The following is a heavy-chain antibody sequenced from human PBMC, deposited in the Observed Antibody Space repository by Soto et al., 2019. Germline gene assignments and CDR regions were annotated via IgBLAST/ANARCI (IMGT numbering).Heavy chain of an antibody. CDR3: ARDGYCSSTSCYEYYYYYGMDV. CDR1: GYTFTSYG. V-gene: IGHV1-18*01. D-gene: IGHD2-2*03. CDR2: ISAYNGNT. Sequence: EASVKVSCKASGYTFTSYGISWVRQAPGQGLEWMGWISAYNGNTNYAKKLQGRVTMTTDTSTSTAYMELRSLRSDDTAVYYCARDGYCSSTSCYEYYYYYGMDVWGQGTTVTVSS. J-gene: IGHJ6*02.